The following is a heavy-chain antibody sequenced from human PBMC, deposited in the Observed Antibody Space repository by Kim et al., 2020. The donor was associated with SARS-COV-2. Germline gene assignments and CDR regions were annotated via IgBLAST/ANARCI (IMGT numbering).Heavy chain of an antibody. CDR3: ARGDYDYVWGSYPQGWFDP. Sequence: GGSLRLSCAASGFTFSDYYMSWIRQAPGKGLEWVSYISSSGSTIYYADSVKGRFTISRDNAKNSLYLQMNSLRAEDTAVYYCARGDYDYVWGSYPQGWFDPWGQGTLVTVSS. J-gene: IGHJ5*02. V-gene: IGHV3-11*01. D-gene: IGHD3-16*02. CDR1: GFTFSDYY. CDR2: ISSSGSTI.